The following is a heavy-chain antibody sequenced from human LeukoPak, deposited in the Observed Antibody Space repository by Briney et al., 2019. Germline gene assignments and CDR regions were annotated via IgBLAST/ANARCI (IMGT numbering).Heavy chain of an antibody. CDR1: GDSISSYY. Sequence: SETLSLTCTVSGDSISSYYWSWIRQPPGKGLEWIGYIYYSGSTNYNPSLKSRVTISVDTSKNQLSLKLSSVTAADTAVYYCARAHSSSWYMDYWGQGTLVTVSS. CDR2: IYYSGST. J-gene: IGHJ4*02. CDR3: ARAHSSSWYMDY. D-gene: IGHD6-13*01. V-gene: IGHV4-59*01.